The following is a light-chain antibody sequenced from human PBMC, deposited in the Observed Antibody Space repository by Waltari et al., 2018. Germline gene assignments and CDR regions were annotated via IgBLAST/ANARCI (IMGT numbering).Light chain of an antibody. J-gene: IGKJ4*01. CDR3: QQYGRSPLT. CDR2: GAS. Sequence: EIVLTQSPGTLSLSPGDRATLYCRASQSVSSNYLAWYQQNPGQAPRLLIYGASSRATGIPDKFSGSGSGTDFTLTINRLEPEDFAVYYCQQYGRSPLTFGGGTKVEIK. V-gene: IGKV3-20*01. CDR1: QSVSSNY.